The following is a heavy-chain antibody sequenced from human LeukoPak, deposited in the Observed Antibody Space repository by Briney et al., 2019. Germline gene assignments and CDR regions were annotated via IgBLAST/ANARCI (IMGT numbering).Heavy chain of an antibody. V-gene: IGHV3-30*03. Sequence: GGSLRLSCAASGFTFSSYGMHWVRQAPGKGLEWVAVISYDGSNKYYADSVKGRFTISRDNSKNTLYLQMNSLRAEDTAVYYCARMSIAAAGFDYWGQGTLVTVSS. J-gene: IGHJ4*02. CDR1: GFTFSSYG. CDR3: ARMSIAAAGFDY. D-gene: IGHD6-13*01. CDR2: ISYDGSNK.